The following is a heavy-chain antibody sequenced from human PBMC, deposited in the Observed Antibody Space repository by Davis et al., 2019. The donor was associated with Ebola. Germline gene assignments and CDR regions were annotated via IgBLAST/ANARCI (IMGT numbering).Heavy chain of an antibody. D-gene: IGHD3-10*01. CDR2: ISYDGSNK. CDR3: ANLEYYYGSGH. V-gene: IGHV3-30*04. CDR1: GFTFSSYA. Sequence: PGGSLRLSCAASGFTFSSYAMHWVRQAPGKGLEWVAVISYDGSNKYYADSVKGRFTISRDNSKNTLYLQMNSLRGDDTAVYYCANLEYYYGSGHWGQGTLVTVSS. J-gene: IGHJ4*02.